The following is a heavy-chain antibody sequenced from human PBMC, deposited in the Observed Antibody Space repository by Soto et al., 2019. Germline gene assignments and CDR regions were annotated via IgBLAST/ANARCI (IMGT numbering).Heavy chain of an antibody. CDR1: GGNLTTHT. CDR2: IIPMFGSP. CDR3: ARDFRARLSWREVDLDD. J-gene: IGHJ4*02. Sequence: QVPLVQSGAQIKRPGSSLKISCKISGGNLTTHTINWVRQAPGQGLEYLGGIIPMFGSPNYAQKFQGRVTITADNSTTTPYVQLSGFTCDDTAIYYCARDFRARLSWREVDLDDWDQGTVVA. D-gene: IGHD3-10*01. V-gene: IGHV1-69*06.